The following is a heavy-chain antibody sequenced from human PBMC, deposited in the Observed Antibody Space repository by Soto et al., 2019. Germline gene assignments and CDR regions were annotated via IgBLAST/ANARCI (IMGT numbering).Heavy chain of an antibody. CDR1: GYLIKNYW. V-gene: IGHV5-51*01. J-gene: IGHJ4*02. Sequence: GESLKLSCKASGYLIKNYWIGWVRQMPGQGLEWMGIIFPDYSDTIYSPSFQGHVTISVDKSISTAYVQWSSLKASDSAISYCFRGGVTSRTFDYWGQGTLVTVSS. CDR2: IFPDYSDT. D-gene: IGHD3-16*01. CDR3: FRGGVTSRTFDY.